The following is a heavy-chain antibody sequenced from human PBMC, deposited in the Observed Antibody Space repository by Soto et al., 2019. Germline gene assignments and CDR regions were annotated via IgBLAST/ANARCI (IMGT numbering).Heavy chain of an antibody. Sequence: SVKVSCKASGGTFSSYAISWVRQAPGQGLEWMGGIIPIFGTANYAQKFQGRVTITADKSTSTAYMELSSLRSEDTAVYYCARGKGYYYGSGSLADYYYYGMDVWGQGTTVTVSS. CDR3: ARGKGYYYGSGSLADYYYYGMDV. CDR2: IIPIFGTA. D-gene: IGHD3-10*01. CDR1: GGTFSSYA. V-gene: IGHV1-69*06. J-gene: IGHJ6*02.